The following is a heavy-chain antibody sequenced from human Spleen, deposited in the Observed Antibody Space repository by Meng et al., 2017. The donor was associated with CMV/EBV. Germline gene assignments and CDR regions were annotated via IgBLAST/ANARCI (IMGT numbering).Heavy chain of an antibody. CDR1: GGSIRSSSYY. Sequence: SETLSLTCTVSGGSIRSSSYYWGWIRQPPGKGLEWIGTIFYSGTTYYNPSLKSRVTISEDTSKNQFSLKLSSVTAADTAVYYCARSRVDYDSWSGYYTPFNYWGQGTLVTVSS. CDR3: ARSRVDYDSWSGYYTPFNY. J-gene: IGHJ4*02. V-gene: IGHV4-39*01. CDR2: IFYSGTT. D-gene: IGHD3-3*01.